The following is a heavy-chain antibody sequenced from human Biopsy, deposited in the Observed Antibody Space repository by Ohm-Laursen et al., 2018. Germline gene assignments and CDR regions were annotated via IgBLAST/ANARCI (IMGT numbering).Heavy chain of an antibody. V-gene: IGHV4-59*12. J-gene: IGHJ2*01. Sequence: SETLSLTCTVSGGPIDSYYWSWIRQPPGKALAWIGYIYFTGRTSYNPSLKSRVPMSVNTSKKQFSLRLSSVTAADTAVYYCASAGYNPDWNFDLWGRGTRVTVSS. CDR2: IYFTGRT. D-gene: IGHD5-24*01. CDR1: GGPIDSYY. CDR3: ASAGYNPDWNFDL.